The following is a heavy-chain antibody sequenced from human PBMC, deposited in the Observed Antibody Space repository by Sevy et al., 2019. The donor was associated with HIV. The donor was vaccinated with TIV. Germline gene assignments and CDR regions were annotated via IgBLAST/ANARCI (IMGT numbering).Heavy chain of an antibody. D-gene: IGHD6-13*01. CDR3: AHRGSSSWYHGGAFDI. CDR1: GFSLSTGGVG. CDR2: IYWDDDK. Sequence: SGPTLVNPTQTLALTCTFSGFSLSTGGVGVGWIRQPPGKALEWLALIYWDDDKRYSPSLKSRLTITKDTSKNQVVLTMTNMDPVDTATYYCAHRGSSSWYHGGAFDIWGQGTMVTVSS. V-gene: IGHV2-5*02. J-gene: IGHJ3*02.